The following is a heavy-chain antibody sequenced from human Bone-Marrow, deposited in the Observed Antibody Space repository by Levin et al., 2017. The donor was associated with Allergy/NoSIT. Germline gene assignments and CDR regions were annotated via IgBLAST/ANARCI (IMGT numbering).Heavy chain of an antibody. Sequence: PSETLSLTCAVYGGSFSGYYWSWIRQPPGKGLEWIGENNDSGRTNYNPSLKSRAAISVDTPKSQFSLKLSSVTAADTAVYYCARGRSSWRGFDIWGQGTMVTVSS. CDR3: ARGRSSWRGFDI. V-gene: IGHV4-34*01. CDR1: GGSFSGYY. CDR2: NNDSGRT. J-gene: IGHJ3*02. D-gene: IGHD6-13*01.